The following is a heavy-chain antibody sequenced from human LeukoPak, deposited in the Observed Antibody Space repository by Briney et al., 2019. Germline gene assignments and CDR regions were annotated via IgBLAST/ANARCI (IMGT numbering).Heavy chain of an antibody. Sequence: PGGSLRLSCAASGFTFSSYSMNWVRQAPGKGLEWVSSISSSSSYIYYADSVKGRFTISRDNAKNSLYLQMNSLRAEDTAVYYCASWGGDYYDSSGYYWDYWGQGTLVTVSS. V-gene: IGHV3-21*01. CDR1: GFTFSSYS. CDR2: ISSSSSYI. J-gene: IGHJ4*02. CDR3: ASWGGDYYDSSGYYWDY. D-gene: IGHD3-22*01.